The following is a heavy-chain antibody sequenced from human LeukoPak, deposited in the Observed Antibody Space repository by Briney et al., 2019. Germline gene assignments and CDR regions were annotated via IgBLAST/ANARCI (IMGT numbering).Heavy chain of an antibody. CDR3: AKDRGWLQFDY. CDR1: GFTFSHHW. CDR2: IKTDGSEK. V-gene: IGHV3-7*04. D-gene: IGHD5-24*01. J-gene: IGHJ4*02. Sequence: GGSLRLSCAASGFTFSHHWMDWVRQGPGKGLEWVADIKTDGSEKYHVHSVKGRFTISRDNAKNELYLQMSNLRVEDTGIYYCAKDRGWLQFDYWGQGILVTVSS.